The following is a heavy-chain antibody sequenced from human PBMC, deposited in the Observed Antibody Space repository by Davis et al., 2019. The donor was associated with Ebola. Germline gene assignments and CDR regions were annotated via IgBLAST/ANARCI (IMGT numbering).Heavy chain of an antibody. CDR1: GFTFTRYS. V-gene: IGHV3-15*01. D-gene: IGHD1-26*01. Sequence: GESLKISCAASGFTFTRYSMNWVRQAPGKGLEWVGRVRGGATTDYPAPVKGRFTVSRDDSRDMVYLQMNSLKTEDTAVYFCTADSPVVGVGEFDYWGQGTLVTVSS. J-gene: IGHJ4*02. CDR3: TADSPVVGVGEFDY. CDR2: VRGGATT.